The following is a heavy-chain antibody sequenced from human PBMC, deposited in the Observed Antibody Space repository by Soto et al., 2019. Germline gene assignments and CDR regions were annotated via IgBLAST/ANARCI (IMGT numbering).Heavy chain of an antibody. J-gene: IGHJ4*02. CDR1: GFNLNTYG. CDR2: ILYDGSKK. V-gene: IGHV3-30*03. D-gene: IGHD3-16*01. CDR3: VRDLALMADY. Sequence: PGGSLRLSCVASGFNLNTYGIYWVRQAPGKGLQWVAQILYDGSKKHYADSVRGRFTITRDNSKKTVYPQMDSLSVADTAMYYCVRDLALMADYWGQGTLVTVSS.